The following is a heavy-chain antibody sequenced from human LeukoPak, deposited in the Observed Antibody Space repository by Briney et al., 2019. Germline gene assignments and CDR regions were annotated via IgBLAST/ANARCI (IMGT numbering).Heavy chain of an antibody. D-gene: IGHD3-16*01. CDR3: AKDGGLIENGGGHEPNYYYYYMDV. V-gene: IGHV3-21*04. CDR2: ISSSSSYI. CDR1: GFTVSSNY. Sequence: PGGSLRLSCAASGFTVSSNYMNWVRQAPGKGLEWVSSISSSSSYIYYADSVKGRFTISRDNAKNSLYLQMNSLRAEDTALYYCAKDGGLIENGGGHEPNYYYYYMDVWGKGTTVTVSS. J-gene: IGHJ6*03.